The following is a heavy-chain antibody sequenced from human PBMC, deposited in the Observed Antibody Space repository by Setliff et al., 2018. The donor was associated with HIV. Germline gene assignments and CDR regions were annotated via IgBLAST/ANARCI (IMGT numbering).Heavy chain of an antibody. CDR3: AREKESCSGGDCWKNAFDM. CDR1: GDTFSTYA. CDR2: IIPSLTIA. D-gene: IGHD2-21*02. J-gene: IGHJ3*02. V-gene: IGHV1-69*10. Sequence: SVKVSCKTSGDTFSTYAISWVRQAPGQGLEWMGGIIPSLTIANYEHKFQGRVTITADKSTTTAYMELKSLKSEDTAVYYCAREKESCSGGDCWKNAFDMWGQGTMVTVSS.